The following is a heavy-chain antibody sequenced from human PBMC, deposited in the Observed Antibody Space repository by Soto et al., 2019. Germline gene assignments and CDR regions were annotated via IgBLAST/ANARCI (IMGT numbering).Heavy chain of an antibody. CDR2: IYYSGST. V-gene: IGHV4-59*01. CDR1: GGSISSYY. J-gene: IGHJ4*02. CDR3: ARANTAAAGTPYFDY. Sequence: SETLSLTCTVSGGSISSYYWSWIRQPPGKGLEWIGYIYYSGSTNYNPSLKSRVTISVDTSKNQFSLKLSSVTAADTAVYYCARANTAAAGTPYFDYWGQGTLVTVSS. D-gene: IGHD6-13*01.